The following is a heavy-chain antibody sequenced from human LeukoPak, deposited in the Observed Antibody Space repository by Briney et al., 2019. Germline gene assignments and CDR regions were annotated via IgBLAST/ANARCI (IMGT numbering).Heavy chain of an antibody. CDR3: ARDLRIPNYDFWSGYYLGNLGY. Sequence: ASVKVSCKASGYTFTSYAMHWVRQAPGQRLEWMGWINAGNGNTKYSQKFQGRVTMTTDTSTSTAYMELRSLRSDDTAVYYCARDLRIPNYDFWSGYYLGNLGYWGQGTLVTVSS. CDR1: GYTFTSYA. CDR2: INAGNGNT. V-gene: IGHV1-3*01. J-gene: IGHJ4*02. D-gene: IGHD3-3*01.